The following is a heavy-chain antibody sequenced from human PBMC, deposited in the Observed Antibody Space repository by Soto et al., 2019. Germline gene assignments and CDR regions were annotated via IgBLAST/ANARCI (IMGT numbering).Heavy chain of an antibody. CDR1: GGTFSSYA. CDR2: IIPIFGTA. CDR3: ARHNDFWSGYYNWFDP. D-gene: IGHD3-3*01. Sequence: GASVKVSCKASGGTFSSYAISWVRQAPGQGLEWMGGIIPIFGTANYAQKFQGRVTITADESTSTAYMELSSLRSEDTAVYYCARHNDFWSGYYNWFDPWGQGTRVTVSS. J-gene: IGHJ5*02. V-gene: IGHV1-69*13.